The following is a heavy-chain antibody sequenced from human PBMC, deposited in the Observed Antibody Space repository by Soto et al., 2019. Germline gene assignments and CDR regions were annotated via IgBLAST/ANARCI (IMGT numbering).Heavy chain of an antibody. CDR2: ISVSGGST. Sequence: SLSVSCAASGFTFSSYAMSWVRQAPGKGLERVSVISVSGGSTFYADSVKGRFTISRENSKNTLFLQMNSLRADDTATYYCAKDPRQGYRWFEPWGQGTLVTV. CDR1: GFTFSSYA. CDR3: AKDPRQGYRWFEP. V-gene: IGHV3-23*01. J-gene: IGHJ5*02. D-gene: IGHD4-4*01.